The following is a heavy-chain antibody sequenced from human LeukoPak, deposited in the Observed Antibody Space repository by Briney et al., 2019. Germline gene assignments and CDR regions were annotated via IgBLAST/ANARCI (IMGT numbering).Heavy chain of an antibody. CDR2: ISGIGGST. V-gene: IGHV3-23*01. Sequence: GGCLRLSCAASGFTFSSYAMSWVRQAPGKGLEWVSAISGIGGSTYYADSVKGRFTISRDNSKNTLYVQMNSLRAEDTAVYYCAKFLPTHIVVANYYFDYWGQRTLVTVSS. CDR1: GFTFSSYA. J-gene: IGHJ4*02. D-gene: IGHD2-21*01. CDR3: AKFLPTHIVVANYYFDY.